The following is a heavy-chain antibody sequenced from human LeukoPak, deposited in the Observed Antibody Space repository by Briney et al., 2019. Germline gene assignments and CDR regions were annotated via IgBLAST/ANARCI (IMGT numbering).Heavy chain of an antibody. D-gene: IGHD6-13*01. V-gene: IGHV4-61*02. CDR1: GGSISSGSYY. Sequence: PSETLSLTCTVSGGSISSGSYYWSWIRQPAGKGLEWIGRIYTSGSTNYNPSLKSRVTISIDTSRSQFSLKLSSVTAADTAVYYCARGRQLVQNFDYWGQGTLVTVSS. J-gene: IGHJ4*02. CDR2: IYTSGST. CDR3: ARGRQLVQNFDY.